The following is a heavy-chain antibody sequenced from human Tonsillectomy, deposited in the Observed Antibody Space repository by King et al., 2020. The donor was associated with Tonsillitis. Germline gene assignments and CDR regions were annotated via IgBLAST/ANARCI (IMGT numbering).Heavy chain of an antibody. J-gene: IGHJ4*02. CDR1: GVTFSSQS. CDR3: ARAPVVRCFITHFHH. Sequence: VQLVESGGGLVQPGGSLRLSCAVSGVTFSSQSMSWVRQATGKGLEWVSYIHSSGITIYYADSVEGRFTISRDNAKNSLYLQMYSLRAEDTAVYYCARAPVVRCFITHFHHWGQGTLVTVSS. V-gene: IGHV3-48*01. D-gene: IGHD3-10*01. CDR2: IHSSGITI.